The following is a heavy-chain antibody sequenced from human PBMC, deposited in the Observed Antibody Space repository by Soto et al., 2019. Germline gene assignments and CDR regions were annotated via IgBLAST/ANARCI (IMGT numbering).Heavy chain of an antibody. D-gene: IGHD3-22*01. CDR3: ARARQYYDDELAP. J-gene: IGHJ5*02. Sequence: SETLSLTCSVSGGSIRSFSWSWIRQPPGRGLEWIGYIYNSGSTNYNPSLKSRATISVDTSKNQFSLTLTSVTAADTAMYYCARARQYYDDELAPWGQGTLVTGSS. CDR1: GGSIRSFS. CDR2: IYNSGST. V-gene: IGHV4-59*12.